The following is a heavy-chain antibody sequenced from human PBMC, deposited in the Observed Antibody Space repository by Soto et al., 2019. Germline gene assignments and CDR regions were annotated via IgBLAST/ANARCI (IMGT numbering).Heavy chain of an antibody. CDR1: GYTFTSYG. D-gene: IGHD3-3*01. V-gene: IGHV1-18*01. Sequence: ASVKVSCKASGYTFTSYGISWVRQAPGQGLEWMGWISAYNGNTNYAQKLQGRVTMTTDTSTSTAYMELRSLRSDDTAVYYCARGVDFWSGYYILVGAFDIWGQGTMVTVSS. CDR3: ARGVDFWSGYYILVGAFDI. J-gene: IGHJ3*02. CDR2: ISAYNGNT.